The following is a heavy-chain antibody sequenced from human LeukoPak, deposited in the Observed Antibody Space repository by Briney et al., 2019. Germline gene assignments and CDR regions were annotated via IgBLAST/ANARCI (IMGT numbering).Heavy chain of an antibody. D-gene: IGHD5-12*01. V-gene: IGHV4-31*03. J-gene: IGHJ6*02. CDR1: GGSISSGGYY. CDR3: AGGGWWLPDSPYYYYGMDV. Sequence: SETLSLTCTVSGGSISSGGYYWSWIRQHPGKGLEWIGYIYYSGSTYYNPSLKSRVTISVDRSKNQFSLKLSSVTAADTAVYYCAGGGWWLPDSPYYYYGMDVWGQGTTVTVSS. CDR2: IYYSGST.